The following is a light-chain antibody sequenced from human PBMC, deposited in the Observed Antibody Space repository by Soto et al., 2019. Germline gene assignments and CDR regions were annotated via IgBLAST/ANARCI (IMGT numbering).Light chain of an antibody. V-gene: IGKV1-5*01. Sequence: DIQMTQSPSTLSSSIFARFTITCRASQNINNWIAWYQQKPGKAPKFLIYDASTLESGVPSRFSGSGFGTEFSLTISSLQPDDFGSYYCQHMRTFGQGTKV. CDR1: QNINNW. CDR3: QHMRT. CDR2: DAS. J-gene: IGKJ1*01.